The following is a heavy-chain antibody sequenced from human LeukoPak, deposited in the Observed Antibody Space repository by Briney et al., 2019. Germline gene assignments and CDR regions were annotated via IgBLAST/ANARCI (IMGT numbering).Heavy chain of an antibody. D-gene: IGHD6-6*01. CDR1: GYSFTTYG. CDR3: ARDMIAARPNWFDP. J-gene: IGHJ5*02. Sequence: ASVKVSCKASGYSFTTYGITWVRQAPGQGLKWMGWISAYNGNTNYAQKLQGRVTMTTDTSTSTAYMELRSLTSDDTAVYYCARDMIAARPNWFDPWGQGTLVTVSS. V-gene: IGHV1-18*01. CDR2: ISAYNGNT.